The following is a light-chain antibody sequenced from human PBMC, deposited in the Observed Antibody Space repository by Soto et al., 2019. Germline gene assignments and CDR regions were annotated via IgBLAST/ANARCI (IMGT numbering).Light chain of an antibody. CDR2: GAS. Sequence: EIVMTQSPATLSVSPGERATLSCRASQSVSSNLAWYQQQPGQAPRLLIYGASTRATGIPARFSGSESGTEFTLTISSLQSEDFAVYYWQQYNNWPPVTFGQGTKVEIK. V-gene: IGKV3-15*01. J-gene: IGKJ1*01. CDR1: QSVSSN. CDR3: QQYNNWPPVT.